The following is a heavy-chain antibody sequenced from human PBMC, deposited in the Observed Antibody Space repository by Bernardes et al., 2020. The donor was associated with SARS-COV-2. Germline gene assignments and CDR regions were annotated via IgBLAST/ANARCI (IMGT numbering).Heavy chain of an antibody. CDR3: ARGGRVVGAGRLDP. CDR2: INHSGTT. CDR1: GGSFTGYY. Sequence: SETLSLTCAVYGGSFTGYYWTWIRLPPGKGLEWIGEINHSGTTNYSPSLKSRLTLSVDTSKNQFSLNLNSVTAADTAVYYCARGGRVVGAGRLDPWGQGTLVIVSS. V-gene: IGHV4-34*01. D-gene: IGHD2-15*01. J-gene: IGHJ5*02.